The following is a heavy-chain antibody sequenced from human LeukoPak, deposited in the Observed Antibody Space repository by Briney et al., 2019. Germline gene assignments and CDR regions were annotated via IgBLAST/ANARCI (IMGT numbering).Heavy chain of an antibody. D-gene: IGHD3-10*01. CDR2: IYHSGNA. J-gene: IGHJ4*02. Sequence: PSETLSLTCTVSGGSISGSGYYWGWIRQPPGKGLEWIGSIYHSGNAYYNSSLRSRVTISVDASKNQFSLNLSSVTAADTAVYHCARLSYGSGSYYNFYFDCWGQGTLVTVSA. CDR1: GGSISGSGYY. V-gene: IGHV4-39*01. CDR3: ARLSYGSGSYYNFYFDC.